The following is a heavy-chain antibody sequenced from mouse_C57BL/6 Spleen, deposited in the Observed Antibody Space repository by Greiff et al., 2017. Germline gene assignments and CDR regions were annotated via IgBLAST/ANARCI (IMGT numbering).Heavy chain of an antibody. CDR3: ARRATMVTPYWYFDV. Sequence: QVQLKQPGAELVKPGASVKLSCKASGYTFTSYWMHWVKQRPGQGLEWIGMIHPNSGSTNYNEKFKSKATLTVDKSSSTAYMQLSSLTSEDSAVYYCARRATMVTPYWYFDVWGTGTTVTVSS. CDR1: GYTFTSYW. J-gene: IGHJ1*03. V-gene: IGHV1-64*01. CDR2: IHPNSGST. D-gene: IGHD2-1*01.